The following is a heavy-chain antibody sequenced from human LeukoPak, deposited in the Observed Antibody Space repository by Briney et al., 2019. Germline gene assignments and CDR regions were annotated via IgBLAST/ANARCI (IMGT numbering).Heavy chain of an antibody. CDR1: GGSFSGYY. CDR2: INHSGST. V-gene: IGHV4-34*01. D-gene: IGHD1-26*01. CDR3: ARGVIVGASQAGLDY. J-gene: IGHJ4*02. Sequence: PSETLSLTCAVYGGSFSGYYWSWIRQPPGEGLEWIGEINHSGSTNYNPSLKSRVTISVDTSKNQFSLKLSSVTAADTAVYYCARGVIVGASQAGLDYWGQGTLVTVSS.